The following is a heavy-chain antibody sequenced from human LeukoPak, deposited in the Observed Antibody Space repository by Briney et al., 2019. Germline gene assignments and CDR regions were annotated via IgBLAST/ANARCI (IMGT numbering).Heavy chain of an antibody. CDR2: IYYSGST. CDR3: ARREMYYDFWSGYYKGGFDY. J-gene: IGHJ4*02. V-gene: IGHV4-39*01. D-gene: IGHD3-3*01. CDR1: GGSISSSSYY. Sequence: SETLSLTCTVSGGSISSSSYYWGWIRRPPGKGLEWIGSIYYSGSTYYNPSLKSRVTISVDTSKNQFSLKLSSVTAADAAVYYCARREMYYDFWSGYYKGGFDYWGQGTLVTVSS.